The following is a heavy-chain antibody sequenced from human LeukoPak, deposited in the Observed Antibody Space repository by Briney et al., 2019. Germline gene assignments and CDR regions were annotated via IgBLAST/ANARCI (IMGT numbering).Heavy chain of an antibody. Sequence: GGSLRLSCAASGFTFSSYWMSWVRQAPGKGLEWVANIKQDGSEKYYVDSAKGRFTISRDNAKNSLYLQMNSLRAEDTAVYYCARAVNYDFWSGPDTYYFDYWGQGTLVTVSS. CDR3: ARAVNYDFWSGPDTYYFDY. V-gene: IGHV3-7*04. J-gene: IGHJ4*02. D-gene: IGHD3-3*01. CDR2: IKQDGSEK. CDR1: GFTFSSYW.